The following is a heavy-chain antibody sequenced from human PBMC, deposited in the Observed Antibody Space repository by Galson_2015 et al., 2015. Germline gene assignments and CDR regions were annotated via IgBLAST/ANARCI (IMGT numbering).Heavy chain of an antibody. J-gene: IGHJ3*02. CDR2: IYYSGST. D-gene: IGHD3-22*01. V-gene: IGHV4-31*03. CDR1: GGSISSGGYY. CDR3: ARDRAVHYDSSGNTYDAFDI. Sequence: TLSLTCTVSGGSISSGGYYWSWIRQHPGKGLEWIGYIYYSGSTYYNPSLKSRVTISVDTSKNQFSLKLSSVTAADTAVYYCARDRAVHYDSSGNTYDAFDIWGQGTMVTVSS.